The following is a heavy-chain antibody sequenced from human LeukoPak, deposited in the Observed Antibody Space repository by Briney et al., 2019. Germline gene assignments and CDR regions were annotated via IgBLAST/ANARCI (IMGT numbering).Heavy chain of an antibody. Sequence: GGSLRLSCAASGFTFSSYSMNWVRQAPGKGLEWVSSISSSSSYIYYADSVKGRFTISRDNAKKSLYLQMNSLRAEDTAVYYCASSRDGYNEFDYWGQGTLVTVSS. CDR2: ISSSSSYI. CDR1: GFTFSSYS. CDR3: ASSRDGYNEFDY. D-gene: IGHD5-24*01. V-gene: IGHV3-21*01. J-gene: IGHJ4*02.